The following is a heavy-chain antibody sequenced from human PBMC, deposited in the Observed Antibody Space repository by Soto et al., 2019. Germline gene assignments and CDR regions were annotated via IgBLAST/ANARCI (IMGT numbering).Heavy chain of an antibody. V-gene: IGHV1-46*01. D-gene: IGHD1-26*01. Sequence: ASVKVSCKASGYTFTSYYIHWVRQAPGQGPEWMGLINPSDGSTNYAQKFQGRVTMTRDTSTSTVYMELSSLRSEDTAVYYCARASAYSRSYHAFDYWGQGTLVTVSS. CDR2: INPSDGST. J-gene: IGHJ4*02. CDR3: ARASAYSRSYHAFDY. CDR1: GYTFTSYY.